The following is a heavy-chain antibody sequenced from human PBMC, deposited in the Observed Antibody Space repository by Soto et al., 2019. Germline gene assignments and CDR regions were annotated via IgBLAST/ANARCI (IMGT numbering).Heavy chain of an antibody. CDR3: AREITVTIFGVATPSAFDI. Sequence: QVQLQESGPGLVKPSQTLSLTCTVSGGSISSGGYYWSWIRQHPGKGLEWIGYIYYSGSTYYNPSLKSRVTISGDTSKNQFSLKLSSVTAADTAVYYCAREITVTIFGVATPSAFDIWGQGTMVTVSS. CDR2: IYYSGST. J-gene: IGHJ3*02. D-gene: IGHD3-3*01. V-gene: IGHV4-31*03. CDR1: GGSISSGGYY.